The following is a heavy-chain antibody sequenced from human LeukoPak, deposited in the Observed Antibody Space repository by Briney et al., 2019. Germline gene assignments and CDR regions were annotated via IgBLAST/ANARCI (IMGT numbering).Heavy chain of an antibody. CDR1: GASINNNF. Sequence: WETLSLTCTVSGASINNNFWTWIRQPPGKGLEWIGYIYSSGSANYNPSLKSRVIISGDTSKNQISLNLTSVTAADTAVYFCARHRDYYDTWGHGTLVTASS. CDR2: IYSSGSA. CDR3: ARHRDYYDT. V-gene: IGHV4-59*08. D-gene: IGHD3-22*01. J-gene: IGHJ4*01.